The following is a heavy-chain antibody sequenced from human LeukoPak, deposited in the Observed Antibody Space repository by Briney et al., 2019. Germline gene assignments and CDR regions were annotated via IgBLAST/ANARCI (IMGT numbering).Heavy chain of an antibody. V-gene: IGHV4-39*07. D-gene: IGHD3-3*01. Sequence: PSETLSLTCTVSGGSISSSSYYGGWIRQPPGKGLEWIGSIYYSGSTYYNPSLKSRVTISVDTSKNQFSLKLSSVTAADTAVYYCARESGRYDFWSGFMASEYYYYYMDVWGKGTTVTVSS. CDR1: GGSISSSSYY. J-gene: IGHJ6*03. CDR2: IYYSGST. CDR3: ARESGRYDFWSGFMASEYYYYYMDV.